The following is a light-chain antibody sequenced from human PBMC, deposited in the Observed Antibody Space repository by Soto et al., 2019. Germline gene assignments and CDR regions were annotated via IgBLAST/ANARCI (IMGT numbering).Light chain of an antibody. CDR3: QQYGSSPPLT. Sequence: EMVLRHSPGTRSLSPGERATLSCRPSQSVSSTYLAWYQQKPGQAPRLLIYGASTRAPGIPDRFSGSGSGTDFTLTISRLEPEDFAVYYCQQYGSSPPLTFGGGTKVDIK. J-gene: IGKJ4*01. V-gene: IGKV3-20*01. CDR2: GAS. CDR1: QSVSSTY.